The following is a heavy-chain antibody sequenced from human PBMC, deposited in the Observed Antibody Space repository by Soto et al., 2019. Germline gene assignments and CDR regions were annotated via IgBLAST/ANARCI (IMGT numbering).Heavy chain of an antibody. CDR2: IRGYNGDT. CDR3: ARELQARMDV. V-gene: IGHV1-18*01. CDR1: VYTFTSYG. J-gene: IGHJ6*03. Sequence: QVQLVQSGAEVKKPGASVKVSCKTSVYTFTSYGVIWVRQAPGQGLEWMGWIRGYNGDTNYAQKFQARITMTTDTSTSTAYMELRSLRSDDTALYYCARELQARMDVWGKGTSVTVSS.